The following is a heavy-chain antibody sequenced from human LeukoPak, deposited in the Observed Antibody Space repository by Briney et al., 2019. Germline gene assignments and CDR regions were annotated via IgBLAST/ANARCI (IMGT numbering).Heavy chain of an antibody. J-gene: IGHJ6*02. CDR3: ARGEGSSSGWPYYYYGMDV. V-gene: IGHV1-2*02. D-gene: IGHD6-19*01. CDR2: INPNSGGT. CDR1: GYTFTGYY. Sequence: ASVKVSCKASGYTFTGYYMHWVRQAPGQGLEWMGWINPNSGGTNYAQKFQGRVTMTGDTSISTAYMELSRLRSDDTAVYYCARGEGSSSGWPYYYYGMDVWGQGTTVTVSS.